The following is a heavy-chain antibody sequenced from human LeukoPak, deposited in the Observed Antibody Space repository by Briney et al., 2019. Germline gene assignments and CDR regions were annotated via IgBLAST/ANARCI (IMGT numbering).Heavy chain of an antibody. V-gene: IGHV3-33*06. D-gene: IGHD1-1*01. CDR1: VFSFSIYA. CDR2: IWSDGSNE. J-gene: IGHJ4*02. Sequence: GGSLRLSCAAPVFSFSIYAMHCVRQAPGKGLEWVAVIWSDGSNENYADSVKGRFTISRDNSKNTLYLQLNSLRAEDTAVYYGVKEATGPFDYWGQGTLVTVSS. CDR3: VKEATGPFDY.